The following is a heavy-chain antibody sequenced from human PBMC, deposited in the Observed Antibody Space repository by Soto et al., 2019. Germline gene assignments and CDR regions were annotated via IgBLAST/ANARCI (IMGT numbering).Heavy chain of an antibody. CDR3: ARDTGSGVGGSSIWGMDV. CDR1: GFTFSSYS. J-gene: IGHJ6*02. D-gene: IGHD1-26*01. Sequence: EVQLVESGGGLVKPGGSLRLSCAASGFTFSSYSMNWVRQAPGKGLEWVSSISSSSSYIYYADSVKGRFTISRDNAKNSLYLQMNSLRAEDTAVYYCARDTGSGVGGSSIWGMDVWGQGTTVTVSS. CDR2: ISSSSSYI. V-gene: IGHV3-21*01.